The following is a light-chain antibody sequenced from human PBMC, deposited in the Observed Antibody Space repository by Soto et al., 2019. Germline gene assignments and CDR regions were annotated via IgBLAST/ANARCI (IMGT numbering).Light chain of an antibody. CDR1: QSVGNS. CDR2: DAS. J-gene: IGKJ5*01. Sequence: IALTKAPATLSLSPGERATLSCRASQSVGNSLAWYQQKPGQAPRLLIYDASNRATGIPVRFSGSGSGTDFTLTISSLEPEDFAVYYCQQRNIWPITFGQGTRLEIK. V-gene: IGKV3-11*01. CDR3: QQRNIWPIT.